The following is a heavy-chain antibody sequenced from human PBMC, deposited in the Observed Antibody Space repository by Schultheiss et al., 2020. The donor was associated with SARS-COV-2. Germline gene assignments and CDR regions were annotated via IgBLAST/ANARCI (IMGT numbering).Heavy chain of an antibody. CDR3: ARVSGRREPGYYYYGMDV. Sequence: SQTLSLTCTVSDGSISSGEYYWSWVRQPAGEGLEWIGYIYYSGSTNYNPSLKSRVTISVDTSKNQFSLKLSSVTAADTAVYYCARVSGRREPGYYYYGMDVWGQGTTVTVSS. J-gene: IGHJ6*02. V-gene: IGHV4-61*10. CDR2: IYYSGST. D-gene: IGHD1-14*01. CDR1: DGSISSGEYY.